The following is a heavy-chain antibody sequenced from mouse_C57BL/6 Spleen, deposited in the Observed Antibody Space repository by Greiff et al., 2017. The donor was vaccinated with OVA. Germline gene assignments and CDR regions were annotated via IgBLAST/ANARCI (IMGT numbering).Heavy chain of an antibody. J-gene: IGHJ2*01. CDR3: ARSADYYGSSYVRFYY. D-gene: IGHD1-1*01. CDR2: INPNNGGT. V-gene: IGHV1-18*01. CDR1: GYTFTDYN. Sequence: EVQLQQSGPELVKPGASVKIPCKASGYTFTDYNMDWVKQSHGKSLEWIGDINPNNGGTIYNQKFKGKATLTVDKSSSTAYMERRSLTSEASSVYFFARSADYYGSSYVRFYYWGQGTTLTVSS.